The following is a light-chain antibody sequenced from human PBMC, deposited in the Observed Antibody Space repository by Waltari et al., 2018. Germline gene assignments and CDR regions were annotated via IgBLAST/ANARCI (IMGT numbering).Light chain of an antibody. CDR3: QSYGSDWV. V-gene: IGLV1-40*01. Sequence: QSVLTQPPSVSGAPGQRVTISCPGSRSNIGAGYAVHWYQQLPGTAPKLLIYGNNNRPSGVPDRFSGSKSGTSASLAITGLQAEDEADYYCQSYGSDWVFGGGTKLTVL. CDR1: RSNIGAGYA. J-gene: IGLJ3*02. CDR2: GNN.